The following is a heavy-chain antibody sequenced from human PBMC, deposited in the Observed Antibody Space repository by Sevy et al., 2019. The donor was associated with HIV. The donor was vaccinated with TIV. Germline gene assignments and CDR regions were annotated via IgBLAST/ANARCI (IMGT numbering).Heavy chain of an antibody. J-gene: IGHJ6*02. CDR2: IKEDQSEK. V-gene: IGHV3-7*01. D-gene: IGHD5-12*01. CDR1: GFIFRSYW. Sequence: GGSQRLSCAVSGFIFRSYWMTWVRQAPGKGLEWVANIKEDQSEKYYVDSVKGRFTISRDNAKNTLYLQINSLKAEDTAVYYCARVGLGFSGYDYYYAMDVWGQGTTVTVSS. CDR3: ARVGLGFSGYDYYYAMDV.